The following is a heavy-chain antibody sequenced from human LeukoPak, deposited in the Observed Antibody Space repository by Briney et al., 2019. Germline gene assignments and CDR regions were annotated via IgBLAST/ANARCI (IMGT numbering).Heavy chain of an antibody. CDR2: ISSSSSTI. CDR3: ARDFWGCSSTSCYTLPYYYYYMDV. CDR1: GFTFSSYA. D-gene: IGHD2-2*02. Sequence: GGSLRLSCAASGFTFSSYAMNWVRQAPGKGLEWVSYISSSSSTIYYADSVKGRLTISRDNAKNSLYLQMNSLRAEDTAVYYCARDFWGCSSTSCYTLPYYYYYMDVWGKGTTVTVSS. J-gene: IGHJ6*03. V-gene: IGHV3-48*01.